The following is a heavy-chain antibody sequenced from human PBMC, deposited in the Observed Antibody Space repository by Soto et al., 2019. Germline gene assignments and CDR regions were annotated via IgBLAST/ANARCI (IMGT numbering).Heavy chain of an antibody. CDR1: GFTFISYA. V-gene: IGHV3-23*01. Sequence: GGSLRHSCATSGFTFISYAMSWVRQATGKGLEWVSAISGSGGSTYYADSVKGRFTISRDNSKNTLYLQMNSLRAEDTAVYYCAKDFGQWLVMGYYYYYGMDVWGQVSTVTVSS. CDR2: ISGSGGST. J-gene: IGHJ6*02. D-gene: IGHD6-19*01. CDR3: AKDFGQWLVMGYYYYYGMDV.